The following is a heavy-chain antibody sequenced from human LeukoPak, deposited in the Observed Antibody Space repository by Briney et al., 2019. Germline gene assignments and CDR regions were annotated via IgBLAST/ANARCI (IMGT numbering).Heavy chain of an antibody. V-gene: IGHV3-15*01. D-gene: IGHD3-16*02. CDR1: GFTVTDVW. Sequence: GGSLRLSCAASGFTVTDVWMSWVRQAPGKGLEWVGRLKSKTDGATRDYAAAVKGRFTMSRDVSKNTFYLQMDSLQTEDTAVYFCATVRVNDYIWGTYRYSYFDYWGQGTLVTVSS. CDR3: ATVRVNDYIWGTYRYSYFDY. CDR2: LKSKTDGATR. J-gene: IGHJ4*02.